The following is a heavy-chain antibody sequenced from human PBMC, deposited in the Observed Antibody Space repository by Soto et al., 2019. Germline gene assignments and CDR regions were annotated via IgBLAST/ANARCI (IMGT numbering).Heavy chain of an antibody. V-gene: IGHV4-30-2*01. D-gene: IGHD2-15*01. CDR1: GGSISSGGYS. CDR3: VTLPPRIVVTVLPMPS. CDR2: IYHSGST. J-gene: IGHJ1*01. Sequence: PSETLSLTCAVSGGSISSGGYSWSWIRQPPGKGLEWIGYIYHSGSTYYNPSLKSRVTISVDKSKNQFSLKLRSVTAADTAVYYCVTLPPRIVVTVLPMPSWGQGTLVTVSS.